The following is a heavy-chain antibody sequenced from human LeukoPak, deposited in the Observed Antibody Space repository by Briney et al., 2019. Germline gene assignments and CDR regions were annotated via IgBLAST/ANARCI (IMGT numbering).Heavy chain of an antibody. CDR2: ISYDGSNK. J-gene: IGHJ6*02. Sequence: PRRALRLSCEASGFTFSSYRMHWVRQAPGKGLEWVAVISYDGSNKYYADSVTGRFTISRDNSKNTLYLQMNSLRAEDTAVYYCAKEIAAAGTGYYYYGMDVWGQGTTVTVSS. CDR1: GFTFSSYR. D-gene: IGHD6-13*01. CDR3: AKEIAAAGTGYYYYGMDV. V-gene: IGHV3-30*18.